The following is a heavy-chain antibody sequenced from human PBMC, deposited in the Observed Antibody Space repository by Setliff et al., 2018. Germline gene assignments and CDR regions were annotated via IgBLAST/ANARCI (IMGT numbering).Heavy chain of an antibody. V-gene: IGHV4-59*01. Sequence: SETLSLTCTVSGGSISPYFWSWIRQPPGKGLEWIGHIYHNGNTNFNPSLKTRVSMSVDTSKNQIALNLKSVTAADTAVYYCARDRTAYSYGLDVWGQGTTVTVSS. D-gene: IGHD5-18*01. CDR3: ARDRTAYSYGLDV. J-gene: IGHJ6*02. CDR1: GGSISPYF. CDR2: IYHNGNT.